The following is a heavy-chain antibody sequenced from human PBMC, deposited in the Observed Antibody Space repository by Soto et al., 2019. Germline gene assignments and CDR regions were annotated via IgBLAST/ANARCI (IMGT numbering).Heavy chain of an antibody. V-gene: IGHV4-61*01. D-gene: IGHD6-25*01. J-gene: IGHJ4*02. CDR1: GGSVSSGSYY. CDR3: AGLSRLDTYYFDY. CDR2: IYYSGSA. Sequence: QVQLQESGPGLVKPSETLSLTCTVSGGSVSSGSYYWSWIRQPPGKGLEWIGYIYYSGSANYNPSPKSRVTISVDTSQNQFSLKLSSVTAADTAVYYCAGLSRLDTYYFDYWGQGTLVTVSS.